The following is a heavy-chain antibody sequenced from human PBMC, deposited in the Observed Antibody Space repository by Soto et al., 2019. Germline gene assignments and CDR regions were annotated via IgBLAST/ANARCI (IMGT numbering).Heavy chain of an antibody. CDR3: AKDPDDSSGYYPGDY. V-gene: IGHV3-23*01. J-gene: IGHJ4*02. D-gene: IGHD3-22*01. CDR1: GFTFSSYA. Sequence: EVQLLESGGGLVQPGGSLRLSCAASGFTFSSYAMSWVRQAPGKGLEWVSAISGSGGSTYYADYVKGRFTSTRDNSQNTLYLQMNSLRAEDTAVYYCAKDPDDSSGYYPGDYWGQGTLVTVSS. CDR2: ISGSGGST.